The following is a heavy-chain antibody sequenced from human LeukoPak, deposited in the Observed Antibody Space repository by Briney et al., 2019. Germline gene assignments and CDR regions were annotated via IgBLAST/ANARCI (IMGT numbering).Heavy chain of an antibody. CDR3: ARGFLEWLLYYYYYMDV. D-gene: IGHD3-3*01. CDR2: IKQDGSEK. Sequence: GGSLRLSCAASGFTFSSYWMSWVRQAPGKGLEWVANIKQDGSEKYYVDSVKGRFTISRDNAKNSLYLQMNSLRAEDTAVYYGARGFLEWLLYYYYYMDVWGKGTTVTVSS. V-gene: IGHV3-7*01. J-gene: IGHJ6*03. CDR1: GFTFSSYW.